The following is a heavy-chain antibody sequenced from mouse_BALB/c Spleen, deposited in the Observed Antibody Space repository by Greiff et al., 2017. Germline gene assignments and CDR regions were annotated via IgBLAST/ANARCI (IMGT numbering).Heavy chain of an antibody. CDR2: ISSGSSTI. Sequence: EVQVVESGGGLVQPGGSRKLSCAASGFTFSSFGMHWVRQAPEKGLEWVAYISSGSSTIYYADTVKGRFTISRDNPKNTLFLQMTSLRSEDTAMYYCARFTTGAMDYWGQGTSVTVSS. V-gene: IGHV5-17*02. J-gene: IGHJ4*01. D-gene: IGHD2-12*01. CDR1: GFTFSSFG. CDR3: ARFTTGAMDY.